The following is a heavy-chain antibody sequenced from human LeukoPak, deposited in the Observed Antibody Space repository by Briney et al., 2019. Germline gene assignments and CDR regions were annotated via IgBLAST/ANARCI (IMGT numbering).Heavy chain of an antibody. CDR1: GGSISPYY. J-gene: IGHJ5*02. V-gene: IGHV4-59*08. CDR3: AGHTYYDTHGFHLGWFDP. CDR2: VYYTGST. Sequence: PSETLSLTCTVSGGSISPYYWSWIRQPPGKALEWIGSVYYTGSTKYDPSLNSRLTISVDTSKNQFALMLTSVTAADTAVYYCAGHTYYDTHGFHLGWFDPWGQGSLVTVSS. D-gene: IGHD3-22*01.